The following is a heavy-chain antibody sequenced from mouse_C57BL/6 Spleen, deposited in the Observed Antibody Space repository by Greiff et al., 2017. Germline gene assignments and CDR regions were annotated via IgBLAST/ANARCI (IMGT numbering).Heavy chain of an antibody. CDR1: GFTFSSYG. Sequence: EVQVVESGGDLVKPGGSLKLSCAASGFTFSSYGMSWVRQTPDKRLEWVATISSGGSYTYYPDSVKGRFTISRDNAKNTLYLQMSSLKSEDTAMYYCARHSTTVENFDYWGQGTTLTVSS. V-gene: IGHV5-6*01. J-gene: IGHJ2*01. CDR2: ISSGGSYT. CDR3: ARHSTTVENFDY. D-gene: IGHD2-2*01.